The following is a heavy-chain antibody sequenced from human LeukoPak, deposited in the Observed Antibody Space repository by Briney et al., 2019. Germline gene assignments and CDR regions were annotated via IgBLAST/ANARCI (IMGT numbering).Heavy chain of an antibody. V-gene: IGHV3-21*04. J-gene: IGHJ6*03. CDR1: GFTFSSYN. CDR3: AKDMGRGYSYGWWYYYYYMDV. CDR2: ITSSSSYI. Sequence: GGSLRLSCAASGFTFSSYNMNWVRQAPGKGLEWVSSITSSSSYIYYADSVKGRFTISRDNAKNSLYLQMNSLRAEDTAVYYCAKDMGRGYSYGWWYYYYYMDVWGKGTTVTVSS. D-gene: IGHD5-18*01.